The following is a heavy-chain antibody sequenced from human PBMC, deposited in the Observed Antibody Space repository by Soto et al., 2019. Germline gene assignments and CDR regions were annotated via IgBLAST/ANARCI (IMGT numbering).Heavy chain of an antibody. J-gene: IGHJ4*02. D-gene: IGHD6-13*01. CDR2: ISGNDGNT. CDR3: ARRWESSSWYLDY. V-gene: IGHV1-18*01. Sequence: QVQLVQSGAEVKNPGASVKVSCKASGYTFTNHGISWVRQAPGQGLEWMGWISGNDGNTKYAQKLQGRGTMTIDKSPTTAYMELRSLRSDDTAVYYCARRWESSSWYLDYWGQGTLVTVSS. CDR1: GYTFTNHG.